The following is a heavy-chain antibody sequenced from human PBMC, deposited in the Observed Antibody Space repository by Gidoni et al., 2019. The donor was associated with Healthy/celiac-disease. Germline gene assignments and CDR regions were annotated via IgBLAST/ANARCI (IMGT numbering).Heavy chain of an antibody. Sequence: QITLKESGPTLVKPTQTLTLTCTFSGFSLSTSGRGVGWIRQPPGKALEWLALIYWDDDKRYSPSLKSRLTITKDTAKNQVVLTMTNMDPVDTATYYCAHIYSARPGSEPGPFDYWGQGTLVTVSS. V-gene: IGHV2-5*02. D-gene: IGHD6-6*01. CDR3: AHIYSARPGSEPGPFDY. J-gene: IGHJ4*02. CDR2: IYWDDDK. CDR1: GFSLSTSGRG.